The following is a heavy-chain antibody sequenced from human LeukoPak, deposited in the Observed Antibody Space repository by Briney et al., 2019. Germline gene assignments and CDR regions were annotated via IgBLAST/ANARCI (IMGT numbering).Heavy chain of an antibody. CDR2: ISGSGGST. CDR1: GFTFDDYG. J-gene: IGHJ4*02. Sequence: PGGSLRLSCAASGFTFDDYGMSWVRQAPGKGLEWVSAISGSGGSTYYADSVKGRFTISRDNSKNTLDLQMNSLRAEDTAVYYCAKWGSGSYRGASDYWGQGTLVTVSS. V-gene: IGHV3-23*01. D-gene: IGHD1-26*01. CDR3: AKWGSGSYRGASDY.